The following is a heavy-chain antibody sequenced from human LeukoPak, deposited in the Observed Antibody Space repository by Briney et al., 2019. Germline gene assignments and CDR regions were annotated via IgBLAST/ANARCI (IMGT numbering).Heavy chain of an antibody. D-gene: IGHD2-2*02. Sequence: ASVKVSCKESGYTFTSYYMHWVRQAPGQGLEWMGIINPSGGSTSYAQKFQGRVTMTRDTSTSTVYMELSSLRSEDTAVYYCARDGTVVVPAAISTYNWFDPWGQGTLVTVSS. J-gene: IGHJ5*02. V-gene: IGHV1-46*01. CDR1: GYTFTSYY. CDR3: ARDGTVVVPAAISTYNWFDP. CDR2: INPSGGST.